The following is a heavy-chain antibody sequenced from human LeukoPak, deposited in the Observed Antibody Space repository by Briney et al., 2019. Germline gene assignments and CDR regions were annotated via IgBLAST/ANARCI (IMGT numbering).Heavy chain of an antibody. V-gene: IGHV4-59*12. CDR3: ARVERSSSGDYYYYMDV. CDR2: IYYSGST. CDR1: GGSISSYY. J-gene: IGHJ6*03. D-gene: IGHD6-6*01. Sequence: SETLSLTCTVSGGSISSYYWSWIRQPPGKGLEWIGYIYYSGSTNYNPSLKSRVTISVDTSKNQFSLKLSSVTAADTAVYYCARVERSSSGDYYYYMDVWGKGTTVTVSS.